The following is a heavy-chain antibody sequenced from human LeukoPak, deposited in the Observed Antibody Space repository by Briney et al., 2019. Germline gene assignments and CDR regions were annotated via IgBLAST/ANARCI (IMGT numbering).Heavy chain of an antibody. D-gene: IGHD3-3*01. J-gene: IGHJ3*02. CDR3: ARMYYDFWSGYFGLDDAFDI. Sequence: SVKVSCKASGGTFSSYAISWVRQAPGQGLEWMGGIIPIFGTADYAQKFQGRVTITADESTSTAYMELSSLRSEDTAVYYCARMYYDFWSGYFGLDDAFDIWGQGTMVTVSS. CDR1: GGTFSSYA. CDR2: IIPIFGTA. V-gene: IGHV1-69*01.